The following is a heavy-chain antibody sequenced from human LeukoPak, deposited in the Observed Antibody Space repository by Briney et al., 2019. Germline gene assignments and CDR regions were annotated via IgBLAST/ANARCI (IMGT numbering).Heavy chain of an antibody. J-gene: IGHJ1*01. CDR1: GYSFTSYW. CDR3: TTVPRIPAVGNTEYFQS. D-gene: IGHD6-13*01. Sequence: GESLKISCKGSGYSFTSYWIAWVRQMPGKGLEWMGIVNPADSDTRYSPSFQGQVTISVDKSISTAYLQWSSLQASDTAIYYCTTVPRIPAVGNTEYFQSWGQGTLVTVSS. CDR2: VNPADSDT. V-gene: IGHV5-51*01.